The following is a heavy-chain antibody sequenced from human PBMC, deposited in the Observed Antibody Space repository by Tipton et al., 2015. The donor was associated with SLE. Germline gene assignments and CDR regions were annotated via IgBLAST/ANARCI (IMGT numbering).Heavy chain of an antibody. CDR2: IYYSGST. D-gene: IGHD6-13*01. V-gene: IGHV4-59*07. J-gene: IGHJ4*02. CDR1: GGSISSYY. Sequence: TLSLTCTVSGGSISSYYWSWIRQPPGKGLEWIGYIYYSGSTNYNPSLKSRVTISVDTSKNQFSLKLSSVTAADTAVYYRARHSSSWYLDYWGQGTLVTVSS. CDR3: ARHSSSWYLDY.